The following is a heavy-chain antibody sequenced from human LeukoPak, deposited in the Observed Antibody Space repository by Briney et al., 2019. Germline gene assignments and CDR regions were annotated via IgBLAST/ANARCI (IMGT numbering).Heavy chain of an antibody. Sequence: GESLKISCKGSGYNFATKWIGWVRQMPGKGLEWMGIIYHGDSDTRYSPSFQGQVTISADKSINTAYLQWSRLKASDTAIYYCVRHVPVSYPSGFDYWGQGTLVTVSS. CDR2: IYHGDSDT. D-gene: IGHD3-10*01. V-gene: IGHV5-51*01. CDR3: VRHVPVSYPSGFDY. CDR1: GYNFATKW. J-gene: IGHJ4*02.